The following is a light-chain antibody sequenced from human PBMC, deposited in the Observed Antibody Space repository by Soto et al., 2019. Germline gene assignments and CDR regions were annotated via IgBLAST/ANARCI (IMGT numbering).Light chain of an antibody. Sequence: EIVLTQSPGTLSLSPGERATLSCRASQSVSSSYLAWYQQKPGQAPRLLIYDASSRATGIPDRFSGSGSGTDSTLTISRLEPEDFAVYYYQQYGNSPTTFGQGTKVEIK. V-gene: IGKV3-20*01. CDR1: QSVSSSY. J-gene: IGKJ1*01. CDR3: QQYGNSPTT. CDR2: DAS.